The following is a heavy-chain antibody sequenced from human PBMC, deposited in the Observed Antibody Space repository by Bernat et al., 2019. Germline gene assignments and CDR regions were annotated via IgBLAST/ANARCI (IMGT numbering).Heavy chain of an antibody. J-gene: IGHJ6*02. Sequence: QVQLVQSGAEVKKPGASVKVSCKASGYTFTGYYMHWVRQAPGQGLEWMGWINPKSGGTNYAQKFQGWVTMTRDTSISTAYMELSRLRYDDTAVYYCARDYISSVTTSDYYYGMDVWGQGTTVTVSS. V-gene: IGHV1-2*04. D-gene: IGHD4-17*01. CDR2: INPKSGGT. CDR3: ARDYISSVTTSDYYYGMDV. CDR1: GYTFTGYY.